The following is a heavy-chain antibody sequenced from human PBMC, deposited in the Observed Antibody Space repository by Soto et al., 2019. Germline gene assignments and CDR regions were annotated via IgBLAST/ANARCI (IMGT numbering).Heavy chain of an antibody. CDR1: GYTFTSYY. CDR3: ARDPPTYSSSNLFDY. J-gene: IGHJ4*02. D-gene: IGHD6-6*01. Sequence: GASVKVSCKASGYTFTSYYMHWVRQAPGQGLEWMGIINPSGGSTSYAQKFQGRVTMTRDTSTSTVYMELSSLRSEDTAVYYCARDPPTYSSSNLFDYWGQGILVTVSS. V-gene: IGHV1-46*03. CDR2: INPSGGST.